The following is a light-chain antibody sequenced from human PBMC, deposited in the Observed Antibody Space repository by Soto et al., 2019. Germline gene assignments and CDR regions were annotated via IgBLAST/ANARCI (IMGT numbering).Light chain of an antibody. V-gene: IGLV2-14*01. J-gene: IGLJ2*01. Sequence: QSALTQPASVSGSPGQSITISCTGTSSDVGGYNYVSWYQQHPGKAPKLMIYDVSNRPSGVSNRFSGSKSGNTASLTIFGLQAEDEADYYCSSYTSSSTLVFGGGTKLT. CDR1: SSDVGGYNY. CDR3: SSYTSSSTLV. CDR2: DVS.